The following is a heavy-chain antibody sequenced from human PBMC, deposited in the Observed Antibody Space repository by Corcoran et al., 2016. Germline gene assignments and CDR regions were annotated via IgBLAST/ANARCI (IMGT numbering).Heavy chain of an antibody. J-gene: IGHJ4*01. CDR3: ARDSGYNYYYFDY. D-gene: IGHD5-12*01. CDR2: IWYDGSNK. V-gene: IGHV3-33*01. Sequence: QVQLVESGGGVVQPGRSLRLSCAASGFTFSSYGMHWVRQAPGKGLEWVAVIWYDGSNKYYADSVKGRFTISRDNSKNTLYLQMNSLRAEDTAVYYCARDSGYNYYYFDYWGHGTLVTVSS. CDR1: GFTFSSYG.